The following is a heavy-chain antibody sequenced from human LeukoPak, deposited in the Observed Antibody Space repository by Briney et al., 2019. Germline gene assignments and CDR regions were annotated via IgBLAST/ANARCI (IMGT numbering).Heavy chain of an antibody. D-gene: IGHD1-14*01. CDR2: IHTSGST. CDR3: ARDPEGHGNYFDY. V-gene: IGHV4-4*07. J-gene: IGHJ4*02. Sequence: SETLSLTCTVSGGSISSYFCTWIRQPAGKGLEWIGRIHTSGSTNYNPSLKSRVTMSVDTSKNQFSLKLSSVTAADTAVYYCARDPEGHGNYFDYWGQGALVTSPQ. CDR1: GGSISSYF.